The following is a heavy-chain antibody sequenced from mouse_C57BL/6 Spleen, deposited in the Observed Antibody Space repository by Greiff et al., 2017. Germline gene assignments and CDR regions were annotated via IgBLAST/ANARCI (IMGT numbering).Heavy chain of an antibody. J-gene: IGHJ3*01. CDR2: IYPGSGNT. V-gene: IGHV1-66*01. Sequence: QVQLQQSGPELVKPGASVKISCKASGYSFTSYYIHWVKQRPGQGLEWIGCIYPGSGNTKYNEKFKGKATLTADTSSSTAYMQLSSLTAEDSAVYYCARVYDGGFAYWGQGTLVTVSA. D-gene: IGHD2-14*01. CDR1: GYSFTSYY. CDR3: ARVYDGGFAY.